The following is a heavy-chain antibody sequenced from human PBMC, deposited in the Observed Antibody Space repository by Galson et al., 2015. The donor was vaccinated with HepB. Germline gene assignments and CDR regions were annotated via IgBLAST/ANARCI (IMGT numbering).Heavy chain of an antibody. CDR3: ARETLSGWFVG. CDR1: GGSFSRYA. V-gene: IGHV1-69*13. Sequence: SVKVSCKASGGSFSRYAINWVRQAPGQGLEWMGGVIPFLGTVKFAQRFQGRASITADESTSAAYMELGSLRSEDTAIYYCARETLSGWFVGWGQGTLVTVSS. J-gene: IGHJ4*02. CDR2: VIPFLGTV. D-gene: IGHD6-19*01.